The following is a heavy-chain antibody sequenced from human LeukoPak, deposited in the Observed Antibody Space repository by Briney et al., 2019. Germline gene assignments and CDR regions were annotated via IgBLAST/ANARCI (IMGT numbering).Heavy chain of an antibody. J-gene: IGHJ4*02. CDR1: GFTFNSAW. Sequence: KPGGSLRLSCAASGFTFNSAWMNWVRQAPGKGLEWVGRIKSKTNGEATDYGAPVKGRFTISRDDSKNTAYLQMNSLRADDTAVYYCTRRQYSGSSQHFDYWGLGTLVTVSS. V-gene: IGHV3-15*01. CDR2: IKSKTNGEAT. D-gene: IGHD1-26*01. CDR3: TRRQYSGSSQHFDY.